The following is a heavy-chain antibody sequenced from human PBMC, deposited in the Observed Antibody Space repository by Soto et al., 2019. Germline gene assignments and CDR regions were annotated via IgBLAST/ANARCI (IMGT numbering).Heavy chain of an antibody. D-gene: IGHD3-10*01. V-gene: IGHV4-59*01. J-gene: IGHJ4*02. CDR2: IYYSGST. Sequence: SETLSLTCTVSGGSISSYYWSWIRQPPGKGLEWIGYIYYSGSTNYNPSLKSRVTISVDTSKNRFSLRLSSVTAADTAVYYCVMSMVRETYYFDYWGQGTLVTVSS. CDR1: GGSISSYY. CDR3: VMSMVRETYYFDY.